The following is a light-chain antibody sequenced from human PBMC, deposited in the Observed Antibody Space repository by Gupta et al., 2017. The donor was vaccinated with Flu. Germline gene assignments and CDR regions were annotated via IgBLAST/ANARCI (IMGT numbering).Light chain of an antibody. CDR1: QGISSY. CDR2: AAS. CDR3: QQYYSYPPT. Sequence: PSSLSAATGDRVTITCRASQGISSYLAWYQQKPGKAPKLLIYAASTLQSGVPSRFSGSGSGTDFTLTISCLQSEDFATYYCQQYYSYPPTFGQGTKVEIK. J-gene: IGKJ1*01. V-gene: IGKV1-8*01.